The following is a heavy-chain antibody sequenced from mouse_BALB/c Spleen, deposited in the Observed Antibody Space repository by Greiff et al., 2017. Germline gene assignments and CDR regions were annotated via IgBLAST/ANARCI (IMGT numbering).Heavy chain of an antibody. CDR2: IRNKATGYTT. D-gene: IGHD5-5*01. V-gene: IGHV7-3*02. Sequence: EVMLVESGGGLVQPGGSLRLSCAPSGFTFTDYYMSWVRQPPGKALEWLGFIRNKATGYTTEYSASVKGRFTISRDNSQSILYLQMNTLRAEDSATEYCARERDYRNAMDDWGQGTSVTVSS. J-gene: IGHJ4*01. CDR1: GFTFTDYY. CDR3: ARERDYRNAMDD.